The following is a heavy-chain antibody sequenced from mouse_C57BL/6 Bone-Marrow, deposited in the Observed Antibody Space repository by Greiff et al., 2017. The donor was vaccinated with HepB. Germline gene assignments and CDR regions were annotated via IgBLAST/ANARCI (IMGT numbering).Heavy chain of an antibody. CDR2: ILPGSGST. CDR1: GYTFTGYW. CDR3: ARCGGFGNYRYFDV. D-gene: IGHD2-1*01. V-gene: IGHV1-9*01. Sequence: VQLQQSGAELMKPGASVKLSCKATGYTFTGYWIEWVKQRPGHGLEWIGEILPGSGSTKYNEKFKSKATLTVDKPSSTAYMQLSSLTSEDSAVYYCARCGGFGNYRYFDVWGTGTTVTVSS. J-gene: IGHJ1*03.